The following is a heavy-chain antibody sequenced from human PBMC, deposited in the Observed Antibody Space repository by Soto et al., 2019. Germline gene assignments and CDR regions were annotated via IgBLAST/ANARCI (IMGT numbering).Heavy chain of an antibody. CDR1: GGTFSSYA. CDR2: IIPIFGTA. Sequence: ASVKVSCKASGGTFSSYAISWVRQAPGQGLEWMGGIIPIFGTANYAQKFQGRVTITADESTSTAYMELSSLRSEDTAVYYCARVPHYYDSSGSTGYFDYWGQGTLVTVSS. V-gene: IGHV1-69*13. J-gene: IGHJ4*02. D-gene: IGHD3-22*01. CDR3: ARVPHYYDSSGSTGYFDY.